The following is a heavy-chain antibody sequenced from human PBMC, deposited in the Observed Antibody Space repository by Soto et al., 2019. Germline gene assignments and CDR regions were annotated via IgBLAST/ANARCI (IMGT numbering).Heavy chain of an antibody. J-gene: IGHJ3*02. CDR1: GGSISSSSYC. D-gene: IGHD3-3*02. CDR3: ARVLGNDAFDI. V-gene: IGHV4-39*07. Sequence: PSETLSVTCTVSGGSISSSSYCCGVIRQPPGKGLEWIGEIYHSGSTNYNPSLKSRVTISVDKSKNQFSLKLSSVTAADTAVYYCARVLGNDAFDIWGQGTMVTVSS. CDR2: IYHSGST.